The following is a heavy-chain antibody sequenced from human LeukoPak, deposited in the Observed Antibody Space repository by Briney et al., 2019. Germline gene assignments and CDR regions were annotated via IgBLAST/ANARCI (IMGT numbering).Heavy chain of an antibody. D-gene: IGHD1-26*01. J-gene: IGHJ3*02. CDR3: ARAKVGATPFDAFDI. CDR1: GFTVSSNY. Sequence: GGSLRLSCAASGFTVSSNYMSWARQAPGKGLEWVSVIYSGGSTYYADSVKGRFTISRHNSKNTLYLQMNSLRAEDTAVYYCARAKVGATPFDAFDIWGQGTMVTVSS. CDR2: IYSGGST. V-gene: IGHV3-53*04.